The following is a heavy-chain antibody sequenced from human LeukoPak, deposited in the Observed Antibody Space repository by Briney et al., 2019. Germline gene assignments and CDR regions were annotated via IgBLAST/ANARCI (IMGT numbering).Heavy chain of an antibody. D-gene: IGHD3-9*01. Sequence: ASVKVSCKASGYTFTGYYMHWVRQAPGQGLEWMGWINPNSGGTNYAQKFQGWVTMTRDTSISTAYMELSRLGSDDTAVYYCARARPYYDILTGSSFDYWGQGTLVTVSS. CDR3: ARARPYYDILTGSSFDY. CDR2: INPNSGGT. V-gene: IGHV1-2*04. J-gene: IGHJ4*02. CDR1: GYTFTGYY.